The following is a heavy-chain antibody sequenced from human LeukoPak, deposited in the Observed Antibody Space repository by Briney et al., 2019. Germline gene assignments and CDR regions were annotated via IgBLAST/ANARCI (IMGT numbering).Heavy chain of an antibody. CDR2: INHSGST. D-gene: IGHD6-13*01. Sequence: PSETLSLTCAVYGGSFSGYYWSWIRQPPGKGLEWTGEINHSGSTNYNPSLKSRVTISVDTSKNQFSLKLSSVTAADTAVYYCASLGAAARNFDYWGQGTLVTVSS. V-gene: IGHV4-34*01. CDR3: ASLGAAARNFDY. J-gene: IGHJ4*02. CDR1: GGSFSGYY.